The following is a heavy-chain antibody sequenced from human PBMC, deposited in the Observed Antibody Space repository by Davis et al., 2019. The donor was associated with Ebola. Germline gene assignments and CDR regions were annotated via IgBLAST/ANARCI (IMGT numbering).Heavy chain of an antibody. Sequence: GESLKISCAASGFPFSDYYMNWIRQAPGKGLEWVSTISGSGDSTYYADSVKGRFTISRDNAKNSLYLQMNSLRAEDTALYYCAKEKSSPSPGRDYYGIDVWGQGTTVTVSS. CDR2: ISGSGDST. J-gene: IGHJ6*02. CDR1: GFPFSDYY. CDR3: AKEKSSPSPGRDYYGIDV. D-gene: IGHD2-2*01. V-gene: IGHV3-11*01.